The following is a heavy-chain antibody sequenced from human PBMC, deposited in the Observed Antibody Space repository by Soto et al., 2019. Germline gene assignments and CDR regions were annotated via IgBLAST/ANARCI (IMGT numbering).Heavy chain of an antibody. CDR2: ISGSGGST. Sequence: GGSLRLSCAGSGFTFSNYAMSWVRHAPGKGLAWVSAISGSGGSTYYADSVKGRFTISRDNSKNTSYLQMNSLRAEDTALYYCAKVPVGATGRFDYWGQGTLVTVSS. V-gene: IGHV3-23*01. D-gene: IGHD1-26*01. J-gene: IGHJ4*02. CDR1: GFTFSNYA. CDR3: AKVPVGATGRFDY.